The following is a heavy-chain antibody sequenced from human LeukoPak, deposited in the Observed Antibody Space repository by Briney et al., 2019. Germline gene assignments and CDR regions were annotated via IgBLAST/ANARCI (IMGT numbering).Heavy chain of an antibody. CDR3: ARGPLSSSWYYFDY. D-gene: IGHD6-13*01. CDR1: GGSISSYY. J-gene: IGHJ4*02. CDR2: IYYSGST. Sequence: PSETLSLTCTVSGGSISSYYWGWIRQPPGKGLEWIGYIYYSGSTNYNPSLKSRVTISVDTSKNQFSLKLSSVTAADTAVYYCARGPLSSSWYYFDYWGQGTLVTVSS. V-gene: IGHV4-59*01.